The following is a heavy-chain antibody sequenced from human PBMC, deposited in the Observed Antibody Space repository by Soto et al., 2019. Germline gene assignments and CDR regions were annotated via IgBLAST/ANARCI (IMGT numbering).Heavy chain of an antibody. J-gene: IGHJ5*02. V-gene: IGHV4-34*01. CDR3: ARGNLRRVAKKNWFDP. D-gene: IGHD2-15*01. CDR1: GGSFSGYY. Sequence: SETLSLTCAVYGGSFSGYYWSWIRQPPGKGLEWIGEINHSGSTNYNPSLKSRVTISVDTSKNQFSLKLSSVTAADTAVYYCARGNLRRVAKKNWFDPWGQGTLVTVSS. CDR2: INHSGST.